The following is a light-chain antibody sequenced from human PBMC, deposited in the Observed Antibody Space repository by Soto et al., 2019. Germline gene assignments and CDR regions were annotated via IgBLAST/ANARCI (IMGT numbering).Light chain of an antibody. V-gene: IGKV1-5*03. J-gene: IGKJ1*01. CDR1: QSISSW. Sequence: DIQMMQSPSTLSASVGDRVTITCRASQSISSWLAWYQQKPGKAPKLLINKASSLESGVPSRFSGSGSGTEFTLTISSLQPDDFATYYCQQYNSYQWTFGQGTKVDIK. CDR2: KAS. CDR3: QQYNSYQWT.